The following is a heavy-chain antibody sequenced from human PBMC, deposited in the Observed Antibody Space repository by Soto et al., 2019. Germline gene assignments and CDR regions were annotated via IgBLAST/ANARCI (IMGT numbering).Heavy chain of an antibody. CDR1: GGTFSSYA. CDR2: IIPIFGTA. D-gene: IGHD2-15*01. CDR3: ASRSLGYCSGGSCRDPYYYGMDV. Sequence: VASVKVSCKASGGTFSSYAISWVRQAPGQGLEWMGGIIPIFGTANYAQKFQGRVTITADESTSTAYMELSSLRSEDTAVYYCASRSLGYCSGGSCRDPYYYGMDVWGQGTTVTVSS. J-gene: IGHJ6*02. V-gene: IGHV1-69*13.